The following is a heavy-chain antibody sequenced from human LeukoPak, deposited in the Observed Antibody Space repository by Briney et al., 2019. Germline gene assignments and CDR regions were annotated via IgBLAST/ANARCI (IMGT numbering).Heavy chain of an antibody. CDR2: ISSSSSYI. Sequence: PGGSLRLSCAASGFTFSSYSMNWVRQAPGKGLEWVSSISSSSSYIYYADSVKGRFTISRDNAKNSLYLQMNSLRAEDTAVYYCARGCDSSGYYHDYWGQGTLVTVSS. D-gene: IGHD3-22*01. CDR1: GFTFSSYS. CDR3: ARGCDSSGYYHDY. J-gene: IGHJ4*02. V-gene: IGHV3-21*01.